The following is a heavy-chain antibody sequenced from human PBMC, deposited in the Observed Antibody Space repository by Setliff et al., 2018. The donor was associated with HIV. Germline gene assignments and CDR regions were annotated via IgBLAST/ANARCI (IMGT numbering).Heavy chain of an antibody. D-gene: IGHD3-22*01. CDR1: GLNFSTYD. Sequence: GGSLRLSCAASGLNFSTYDVNWIRQAPGKGLEWVSVFGNTGDTTYYTDSVKGRFSLSRDSSKNTLYLQMNNLSAEDTAVYYCAFDSRGYFSDPLDSWGQGTPVTVSS. V-gene: IGHV3-23*01. CDR2: FGNTGDTT. J-gene: IGHJ4*02. CDR3: AFDSRGYFSDPLDS.